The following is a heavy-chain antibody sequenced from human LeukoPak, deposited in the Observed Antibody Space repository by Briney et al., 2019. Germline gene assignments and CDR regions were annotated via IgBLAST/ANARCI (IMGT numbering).Heavy chain of an antibody. Sequence: SETLSLTCGVSGGSISGTNWWSWVRQPPGQGLEWIGEISLRGLTNYNPSLRSRLTMSLDESKNQVSLNLTSVTAADTAVYYCSRESGPFSPFGFWGQGTLVTVSS. D-gene: IGHD1-26*01. CDR3: SRESGPFSPFGF. V-gene: IGHV4-4*02. CDR2: ISLRGLT. CDR1: GGSISGTNW. J-gene: IGHJ4*02.